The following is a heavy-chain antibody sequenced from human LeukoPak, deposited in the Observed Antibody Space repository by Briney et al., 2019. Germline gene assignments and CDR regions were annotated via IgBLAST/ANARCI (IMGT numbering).Heavy chain of an antibody. Sequence: SETLSLTCGVSGGSISGTNWWSWVRQPPGQGLEWIGEISLRGLTNYNPSLRSRLTMSLDESKNQVSLNLTSVTAADTAVYYCSRESGPFSPFGFWGQGTLVTVSS. D-gene: IGHD1-26*01. CDR3: SRESGPFSPFGF. V-gene: IGHV4-4*02. CDR2: ISLRGLT. CDR1: GGSISGTNW. J-gene: IGHJ4*02.